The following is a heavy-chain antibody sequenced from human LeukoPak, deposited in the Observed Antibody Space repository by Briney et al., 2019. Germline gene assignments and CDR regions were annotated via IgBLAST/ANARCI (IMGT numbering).Heavy chain of an antibody. J-gene: IGHJ4*02. CDR2: ISGSGGST. CDR1: GFTFSSYA. D-gene: IGHD3-22*01. V-gene: IGHV3-23*01. Sequence: GGSLRLSCVASGFTFSSYAMSWVRQAPGKGLEWVSGISGSGGSTYYADSVKGRLTISRDNSKNTLYLQMNSLRAEDTAVYYCARDDYYDSSGLDYWGQGTLVTVSS. CDR3: ARDDYYDSSGLDY.